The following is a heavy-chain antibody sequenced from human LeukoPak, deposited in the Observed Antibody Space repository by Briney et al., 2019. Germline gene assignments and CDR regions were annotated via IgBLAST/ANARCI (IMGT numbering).Heavy chain of an antibody. CDR2: IDSAGGRI. CDR1: TFAFGGYW. V-gene: IGHV3-74*01. CDR3: VADRGNWSGGDF. D-gene: IGHD3-10*01. Sequence: PGGSLRLSCAGSTFAFGGYWIHWVRQLPGKGLAWVSRIDSAGGRIQWADSVKGRFTISRDNAKNTVYLQMNSLRPEDSAVYYCVADRGNWSGGDFWGRGAWSSSLQ. J-gene: IGHJ4*02.